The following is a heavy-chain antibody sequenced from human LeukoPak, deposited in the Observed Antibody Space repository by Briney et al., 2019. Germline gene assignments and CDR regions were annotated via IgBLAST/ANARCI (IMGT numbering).Heavy chain of an antibody. CDR2: IYSGGST. Sequence: PGGSLRLSCAVSGFTVSSNHMSWVRQAPGKGLEWVSLIYSGGSTYYADSVKGRFTISRDNSKNTLYLQMDSLRVEDTAVYYCARVGYTGTWYSSPPFDYWGQGTLVTVSS. V-gene: IGHV3-66*01. CDR1: GFTVSSNH. CDR3: ARVGYTGTWYSSPPFDY. D-gene: IGHD6-13*01. J-gene: IGHJ4*02.